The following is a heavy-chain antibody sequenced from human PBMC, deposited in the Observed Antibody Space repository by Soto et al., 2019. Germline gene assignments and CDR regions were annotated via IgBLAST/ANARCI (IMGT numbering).Heavy chain of an antibody. D-gene: IGHD2-2*01. V-gene: IGHV4-59*12. CDR1: GASISFFS. CDR3: ARVVCGPTSCTTFDF. J-gene: IGHJ4*02. Sequence: SEALSLTCSVSGASISFFSWSWIRQSPGKGLEWIGHIYYTGSTNYNPSLNGRVTISLDTSKNQFSLQLTSVTAADTAIYYCARVVCGPTSCTTFDFWGQGTLVTVSS. CDR2: IYYTGST.